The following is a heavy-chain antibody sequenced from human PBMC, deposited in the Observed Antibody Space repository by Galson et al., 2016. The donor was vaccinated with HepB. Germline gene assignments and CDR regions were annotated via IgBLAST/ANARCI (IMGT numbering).Heavy chain of an antibody. CDR3: ARDRGTWDGSGELIDI. CDR1: GDSVSSNGAA. CDR2: TYYRSKWYN. D-gene: IGHD3-10*01. Sequence: CAISGDSVSSNGAAWNWIRQSPSRGLEWLGGTYYRSKWYNKYAVSVQGRITINPDTSKNQLSLQLNSVTPEDTAVYYCARDRGTWDGSGELIDIWGQGTMVTVSS. V-gene: IGHV6-1*01. J-gene: IGHJ3*02.